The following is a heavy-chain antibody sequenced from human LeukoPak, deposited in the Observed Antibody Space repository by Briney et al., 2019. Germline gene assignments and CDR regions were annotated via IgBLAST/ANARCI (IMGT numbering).Heavy chain of an antibody. CDR3: ASGFDAAFQVDV. CDR1: GFTFSSCW. D-gene: IGHD5-12*01. Sequence: GGSLRLSCAASGFTFSSCWMTWVRQAPGKGLEWVSSISSSGSYIYYADSVKGRFTISRDNAKNSLYLQINSLRAEDTAMYYCASGFDAAFQVDVWGQGTTVTVSS. J-gene: IGHJ6*02. V-gene: IGHV3-21*01. CDR2: ISSSGSYI.